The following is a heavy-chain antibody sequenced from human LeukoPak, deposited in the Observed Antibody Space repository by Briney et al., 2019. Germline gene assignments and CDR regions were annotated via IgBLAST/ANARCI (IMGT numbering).Heavy chain of an antibody. CDR3: VKVQSLNFDY. D-gene: IGHD6-19*01. V-gene: IGHV3-23*01. Sequence: GGSLRLSCAASGFTFSTDAMTWVRQAPGKGLEWVSTISGSGGSTYYADSVKGRFTISRDNSKNTLYLQMNSLRAEDTAVYYCVKVQSLNFDYWGRGTLVTVSS. J-gene: IGHJ4*02. CDR2: ISGSGGST. CDR1: GFTFSTDA.